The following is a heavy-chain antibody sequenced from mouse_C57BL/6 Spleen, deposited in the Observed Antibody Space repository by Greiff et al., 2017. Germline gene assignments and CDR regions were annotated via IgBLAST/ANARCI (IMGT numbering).Heavy chain of an antibody. CDR2: ISDGGSCT. D-gene: IGHD1-1*02. Sequence: EVMLVESGGGLVKPGGSLKLSCAASGFTFSSYAMSWVHQTPEKRLEWVATISDGGSCTYYPDNVKGRYTISRDTATNNLYLQMSHLKSEDTAIYYCARGGGGGRAWFADWGQGTLVTVSA. J-gene: IGHJ3*01. CDR1: GFTFSSYA. CDR3: ARGGGGGRAWFAD. V-gene: IGHV5-4*03.